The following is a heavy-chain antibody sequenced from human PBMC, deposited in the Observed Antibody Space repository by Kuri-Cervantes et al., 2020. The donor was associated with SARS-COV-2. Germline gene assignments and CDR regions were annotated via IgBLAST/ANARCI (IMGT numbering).Heavy chain of an antibody. CDR1: GFTFSNAW. CDR3: VRDGDHWNFDY. J-gene: IGHJ4*02. V-gene: IGHV3-74*01. Sequence: GESLKISCAASGFTFSNAWMSWVRQAPGKGLVWVSRINPDGSCTNNADSVKGRFTLSRDNAKNMLFLQMNSLRAEDTAVYYCVRDGDHWNFDYWGQGTLVTVSS. D-gene: IGHD1-1*01. CDR2: INPDGSCT.